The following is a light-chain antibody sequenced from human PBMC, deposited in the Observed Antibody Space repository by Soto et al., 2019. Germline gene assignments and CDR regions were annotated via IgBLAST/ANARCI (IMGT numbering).Light chain of an antibody. CDR3: MQSLQLPYT. V-gene: IGKV2D-29*01. CDR2: QVS. J-gene: IGKJ2*01. CDR1: QSLVHTDGKTY. Sequence: DIVVTQTPLSLSVTPGQPASISCKSGQSLVHTDGKTYLFWYLQKPGQPPQPLIYQVSNRFSGVXDXFSGSGSGTDFTLKISRMEAEDVGVYYCMQSLQLPYTFGQGTNLEIK.